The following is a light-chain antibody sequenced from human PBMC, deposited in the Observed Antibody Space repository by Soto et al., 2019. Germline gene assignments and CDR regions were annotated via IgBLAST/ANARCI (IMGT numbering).Light chain of an antibody. CDR3: QGRGNWLFT. Sequence: EIVLTQSPATLSLSPGERATLSCRASQSVSSYLAGYQQKPGQAPRLLIYDASNRATGIPARFSGSVSGTDLSFSTSSLQPQDFAVYYCQGRGNWLFTFGPGNKVYIK. V-gene: IGKV3-11*01. CDR1: QSVSSY. CDR2: DAS. J-gene: IGKJ3*01.